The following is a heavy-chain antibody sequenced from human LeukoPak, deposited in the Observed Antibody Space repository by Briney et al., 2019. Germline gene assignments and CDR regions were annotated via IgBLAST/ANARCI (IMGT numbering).Heavy chain of an antibody. D-gene: IGHD4/OR15-4a*01. CDR3: ARDRSPGLWPPTTYYFDY. J-gene: IGHJ4*02. V-gene: IGHV3-33*08. CDR1: GFTFSSYG. Sequence: GGSLRLSCAVSGFTFSSYGMHWVRRPPGKGLEGVAVIWYDGSNKYYADSVKGRFTISRDNSKNTLYLQMNSLRAEDTAVYYCARDRSPGLWPPTTYYFDYWGQGTLVTVSS. CDR2: IWYDGSNK.